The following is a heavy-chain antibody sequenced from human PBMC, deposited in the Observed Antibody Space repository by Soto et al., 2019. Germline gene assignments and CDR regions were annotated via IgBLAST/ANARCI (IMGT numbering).Heavy chain of an antibody. CDR2: IHYSGST. V-gene: IGHV4-59*08. Sequence: SETLSLTCTVSGGSISSYYWSWIRQPPGKGLEWIGYIHYSGSTNYNPSLKSRVTISVDTSKNQFSLKLSSVTAADTAVYYCARSGGESTTVTTYDAFDIWGQGTMVTVSS. J-gene: IGHJ3*02. CDR1: GGSISSYY. D-gene: IGHD4-17*01. CDR3: ARSGGESTTVTTYDAFDI.